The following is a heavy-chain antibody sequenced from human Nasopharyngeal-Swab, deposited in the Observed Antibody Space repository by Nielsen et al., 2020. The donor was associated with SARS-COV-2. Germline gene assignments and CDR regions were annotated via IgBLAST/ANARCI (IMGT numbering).Heavy chain of an antibody. CDR3: ASTPYSYAWGDYYYGMDV. V-gene: IGHV3-48*02. Sequence: GESLKISCAASGFTFRSDSMNWVRQAPGKGLEWVSYISSSSSIIYYADSVKGRFTISRDNAKNSLYLQMNSLRDEDTAVYYCASTPYSYAWGDYYYGMDVWGQGTTVTVSS. CDR1: GFTFRSDS. J-gene: IGHJ6*02. CDR2: ISSSSSII. D-gene: IGHD5-18*01.